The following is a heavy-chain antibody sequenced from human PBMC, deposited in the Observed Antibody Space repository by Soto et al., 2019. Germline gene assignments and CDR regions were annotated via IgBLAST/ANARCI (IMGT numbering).Heavy chain of an antibody. Sequence: PSETLSLTCTVSGGSISSSSYYWGWIRQPPGKGLEWIGSIYYSGSTYYNPSLKSRVTISVDTSKNQFSLKLSSVTAADTAVYYCARDNHPRWVVVAAKEDAFDIWGQGTMVTVSS. D-gene: IGHD2-15*01. CDR2: IYYSGST. J-gene: IGHJ3*02. CDR3: ARDNHPRWVVVAAKEDAFDI. V-gene: IGHV4-39*02. CDR1: GGSISSSSYY.